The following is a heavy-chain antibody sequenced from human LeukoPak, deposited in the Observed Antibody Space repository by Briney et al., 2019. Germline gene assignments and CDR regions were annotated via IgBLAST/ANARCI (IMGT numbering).Heavy chain of an antibody. CDR1: VGTFSSYA. CDR3: AKDLRLRNYYDSSGPFDY. J-gene: IGHJ4*02. CDR2: VIPIFGTA. Sequence: KISCETSVGTFSSYAISWVRQAPGQGREWMGGVIPIFGTANYAQKFQGRVTITADKSTSTAYMELSSLRPEDTAVYYCAKDLRLRNYYDSSGPFDYWGQGTLVTVSS. D-gene: IGHD3-22*01. V-gene: IGHV1-69*06.